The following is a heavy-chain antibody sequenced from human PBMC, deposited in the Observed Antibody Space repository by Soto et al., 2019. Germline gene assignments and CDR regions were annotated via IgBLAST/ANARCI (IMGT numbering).Heavy chain of an antibody. CDR2: IYSTGNT. V-gene: IGHV4-39*01. CDR1: GDSIRSSSY. CDR3: ARVAKDGSGYYYGAFDI. Sequence: PSETLSLTCTVSGDSIRSSSYWGWIRQPPGKGLEWIGSIYSTGNTYYNPSLNSQVTISVDTSKNQFSLSVISVTAADTAVYYCARVAKDGSGYYYGAFDIWGQGTMVTVSS. D-gene: IGHD3-22*01. J-gene: IGHJ3*02.